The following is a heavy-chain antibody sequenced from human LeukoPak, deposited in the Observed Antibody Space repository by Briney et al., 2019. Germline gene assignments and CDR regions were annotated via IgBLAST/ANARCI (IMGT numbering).Heavy chain of an antibody. D-gene: IGHD5-18*01. CDR3: ARDDSDYSYDFEDK. Sequence: GGSLRLSCAASGFTFSSYDMNWVRQAPGKGLEWVSYISSSGSTIYYADSVKGRFTISRDNAKNSLYLQMNSLRAEDTDFYYCARDDSDYSYDFEDKWGQGTLVTVSS. V-gene: IGHV3-48*03. CDR1: GFTFSSYD. CDR2: ISSSGSTI. J-gene: IGHJ4*02.